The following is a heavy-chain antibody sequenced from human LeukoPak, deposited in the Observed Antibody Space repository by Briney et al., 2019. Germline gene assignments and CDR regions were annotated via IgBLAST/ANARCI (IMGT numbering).Heavy chain of an antibody. D-gene: IGHD2-15*01. CDR3: ARVDCTGGSCYSGFDC. CDR1: GFTFSSCW. Sequence: GGSLRLSRAATGFTFSSCWMGWVRQAPGKGLEWVANLKPDGSDKYYVDSVKGRYTISRDNAKNSLYLQMDSLRAEDTAMYFCARVDCTGGSCYSGFDCWGQGTLLTVSS. CDR2: LKPDGSDK. V-gene: IGHV3-7*01. J-gene: IGHJ4*02.